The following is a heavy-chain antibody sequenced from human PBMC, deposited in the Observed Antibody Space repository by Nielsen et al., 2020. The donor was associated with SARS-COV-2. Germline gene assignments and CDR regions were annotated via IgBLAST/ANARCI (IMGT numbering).Heavy chain of an antibody. CDR3: ARDRGIAVAGLYYYGMDV. CDR2: IWYDGSNK. Sequence: GESLKISCAASGFTFSSYGMHWVRQAPGKGLEWVAVIWYDGSNKYYADSVKGRFTISRDNSKNTLYLQMNSLGAEDTAVYYCARDRGIAVAGLYYYGMDVWGQGTTVTVSS. D-gene: IGHD6-19*01. CDR1: GFTFSSYG. J-gene: IGHJ6*02. V-gene: IGHV3-33*01.